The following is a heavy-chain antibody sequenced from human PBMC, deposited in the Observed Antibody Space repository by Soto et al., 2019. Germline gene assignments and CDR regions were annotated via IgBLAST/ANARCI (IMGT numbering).Heavy chain of an antibody. D-gene: IGHD3-10*01. V-gene: IGHV3-21*01. J-gene: IGHJ6*02. CDR3: ASSRGSGRTLDYGMDV. CDR1: EFTVSSYS. CDR2: ISSSSTYI. Sequence: GSLRLSCAGSEFTVSSYSRNWLRQAPGKGLEWVSSISSSSTYIYYADSVKGRFTISRDNAKNSLSLQMNSLRAEDTAVYFCASSRGSGRTLDYGMDVWGQGTTVTVSS.